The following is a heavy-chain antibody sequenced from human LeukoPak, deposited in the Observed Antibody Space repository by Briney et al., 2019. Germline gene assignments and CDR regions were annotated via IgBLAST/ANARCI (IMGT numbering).Heavy chain of an antibody. CDR1: GLTFSSAA. J-gene: IGHJ4*02. CDR2: ITGSDDAT. CDR3: AKGPQLYSGYHPDY. Sequence: GGSLRLSCAASGLTFSSAAMTWVRQAPGKGLEWVSTITGSDDATYYADSVKGRFTISRDFSRNTVGLQMNSLRTEDTAIYYCAKGPQLYSGYHPDYWGQGTLVTVSS. V-gene: IGHV3-23*01. D-gene: IGHD5-12*01.